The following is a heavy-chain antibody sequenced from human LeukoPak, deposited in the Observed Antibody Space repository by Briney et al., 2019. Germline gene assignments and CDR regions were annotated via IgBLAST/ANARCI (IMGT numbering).Heavy chain of an antibody. D-gene: IGHD2-2*01. V-gene: IGHV4-4*07. CDR3: ARDRGYCSSTSCSPFDY. CDR2: IYTSGST. CDR1: GGSISSYY. J-gene: IGHJ4*02. Sequence: SETLSLTCTVSGGSISSYYWSWIRQHAGKGLEWIGRIYTSGSTNYNPSLKSRVTMSVDTSKNQFSLKLSSVTAADTAVYYCARDRGYCSSTSCSPFDYWGQGTLVTVSS.